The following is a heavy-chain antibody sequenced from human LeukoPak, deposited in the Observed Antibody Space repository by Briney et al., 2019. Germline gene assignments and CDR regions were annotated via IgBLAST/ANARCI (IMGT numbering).Heavy chain of an antibody. CDR1: GYSISSGYY. Sequence: SEPLSLTCAVSGYSISSGYYWGWIRQPPGKGLEWLGSIYHSGSTYYNPSLKSRVTISVDTSKNQFSLKLSSVTAADTAVYYCASYGSRRVYYFDYWGQGTLVTVSS. CDR2: IYHSGST. J-gene: IGHJ4*02. D-gene: IGHD3-10*01. V-gene: IGHV4-38-2*01. CDR3: ASYGSRRVYYFDY.